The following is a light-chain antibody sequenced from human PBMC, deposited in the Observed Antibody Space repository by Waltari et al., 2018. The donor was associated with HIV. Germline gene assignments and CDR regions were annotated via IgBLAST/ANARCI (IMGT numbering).Light chain of an antibody. J-gene: IGLJ2*01. CDR2: EVF. CDR1: TSDVGAYNY. Sequence: QSALTQPPSASGSPGQSVTISCTGKTSDVGAYNYVSWYQQHPGKAPKLMIYEVFKRPSGGPDRFSGSKSGNTSSLTVSGLQAEDEADYYCTSYAGRNTFVFGGGTKLTVL. CDR3: TSYAGRNTFV. V-gene: IGLV2-8*01.